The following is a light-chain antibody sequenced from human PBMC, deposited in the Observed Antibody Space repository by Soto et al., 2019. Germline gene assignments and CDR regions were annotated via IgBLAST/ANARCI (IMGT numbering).Light chain of an antibody. CDR3: QQTYTAPRT. V-gene: IGKV1-39*01. CDR1: QRIATY. Sequence: DIQVTQSPSSLSASVGDRVTITCRASQRIATYLNWYQQKPGKAPKLLIYAASSLQSGVPSTFSGSGSGTDFTLTITSLQPEDFATYYCQQTYTAPRTFGQGTKV. CDR2: AAS. J-gene: IGKJ1*01.